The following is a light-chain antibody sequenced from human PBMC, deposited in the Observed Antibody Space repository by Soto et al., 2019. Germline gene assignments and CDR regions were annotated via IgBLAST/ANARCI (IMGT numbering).Light chain of an antibody. CDR3: QQYDSYPFT. Sequence: DIQMTQSPSTLYASVGDRVTITCRASQSINSWLAWYQQKPGKAPKLLIYKASSLESGVPSRFSGSGSGTEFTLTFSSLQPDDFATYYCQQYDSYPFTFGGGTKVDIK. J-gene: IGKJ4*01. CDR2: KAS. CDR1: QSINSW. V-gene: IGKV1-5*03.